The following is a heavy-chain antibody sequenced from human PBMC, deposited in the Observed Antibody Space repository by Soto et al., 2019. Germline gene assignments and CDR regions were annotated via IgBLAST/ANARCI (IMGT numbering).Heavy chain of an antibody. CDR2: IIPIFGTA. J-gene: IGHJ6*02. V-gene: IGHV1-69*13. CDR3: ARDRYCSGGSCPYGMDV. CDR1: GYTFSSYA. Sequence: SVRVSCKASGYTFSSYAISWVRQAPGQGLEWMGGIIPIFGTANYAQKFQGRVTITADESTSTAYMELSSLRSEDTAVYYCARDRYCSGGSCPYGMDVWGQGTTVTVSS. D-gene: IGHD2-15*01.